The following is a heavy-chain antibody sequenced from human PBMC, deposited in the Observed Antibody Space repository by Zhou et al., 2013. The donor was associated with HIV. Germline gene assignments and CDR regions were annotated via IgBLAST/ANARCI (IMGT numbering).Heavy chain of an antibody. J-gene: IGHJ4*02. CDR2: IIPIFGKA. Sequence: QVQLVQSGAEVKKPGSSVKVSCRASGGTFSTSAINWVRQAPGQGLEWMGGIIPIFGKANYAQNFQGRVRITTDESTSTVFMELSTLKSEDTAVYYCARGGEAAIVGRRGLDYWGQGTPVTVSA. D-gene: IGHD6-6*01. V-gene: IGHV1-69*05. CDR1: GGTFSTSA. CDR3: ARGGEAAIVGRRGLDY.